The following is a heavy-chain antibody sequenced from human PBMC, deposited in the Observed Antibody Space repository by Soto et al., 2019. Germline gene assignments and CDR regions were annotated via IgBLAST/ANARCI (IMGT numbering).Heavy chain of an antibody. D-gene: IGHD3-3*01. Sequence: ASETLSLTCTVSGGSISRYYWSWVRQPPGKGLEWIGYIYYSGSTNYNPSLKSRVTISVDTSKNQFSLKLSSVTAADTAVYYCARAPSSYYDFWSGYPDYYGMDVWGQGTTVTVSS. CDR3: ARAPSSYYDFWSGYPDYYGMDV. J-gene: IGHJ6*02. V-gene: IGHV4-59*01. CDR1: GGSISRYY. CDR2: IYYSGST.